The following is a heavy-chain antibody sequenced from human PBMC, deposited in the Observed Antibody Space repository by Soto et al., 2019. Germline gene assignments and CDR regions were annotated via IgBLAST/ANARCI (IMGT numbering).Heavy chain of an antibody. CDR2: ITSSGANT. CDR1: GFTFSTYG. D-gene: IGHD5-12*01. J-gene: IGHJ4*02. Sequence: GGSLRLSCAASGFTFSTYGMNWVSQAPGKGLEWVSGITSSGANTYYADSVKGRFTIPRDNSKNTLYLQMNTLRAEDPAVYYCAEDHRSMVAPFKSSYWGQGPLVTAPQ. CDR3: AEDHRSMVAPFKSSY. V-gene: IGHV3-23*01.